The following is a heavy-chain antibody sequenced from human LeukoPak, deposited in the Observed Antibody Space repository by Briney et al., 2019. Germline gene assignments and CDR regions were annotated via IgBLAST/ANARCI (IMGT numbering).Heavy chain of an antibody. V-gene: IGHV3-74*01. CDR3: VRDSSKWYYDF. CDR1: GFTFSSYW. J-gene: IGHJ4*02. D-gene: IGHD6-13*01. CDR2: IKSDGSAT. Sequence: GGSLRLSCAASGFTFSSYWIHWVRQAPGKGLMWVSHIKSDGSATGYADSVKGRFTISRDNAKNTVYLQMNSLRDEDTAVYYCVRDSSKWYYDFWGQGSLVTVSS.